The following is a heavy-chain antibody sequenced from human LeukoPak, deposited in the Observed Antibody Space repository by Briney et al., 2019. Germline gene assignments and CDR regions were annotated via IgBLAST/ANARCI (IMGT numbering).Heavy chain of an antibody. V-gene: IGHV1-2*02. J-gene: IGHJ4*02. CDR1: GYTFTGYY. D-gene: IGHD5-18*01. Sequence: ASVKVSCKASGYTFTGYYMHWVRQAPRQGLEWMGWFNPNSGGTNYAQKFQDRVTMTSDTSTSTAYMELSRLRSDDTAVYYCARILGDTAMANFDYWGQGTLVTVPS. CDR3: ARILGDTAMANFDY. CDR2: FNPNSGGT.